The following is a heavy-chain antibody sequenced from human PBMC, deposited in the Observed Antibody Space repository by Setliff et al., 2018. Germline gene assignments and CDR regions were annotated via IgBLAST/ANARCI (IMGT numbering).Heavy chain of an antibody. J-gene: IGHJ4*02. CDR1: GYTFTRYA. CDR2: ISAYNGNT. D-gene: IGHD3-22*01. CDR3: ARRVSYDSSGYPLGY. V-gene: IGHV1-18*01. Sequence: ASVKVSCKASGYTFTRYAISWVRQAPGQGPEWMGWISAYNGNTNYALKLQDRVTMTSDTSTNTVYMDLSSLTSEDTAVYFCARRVSYDSSGYPLGYWGQGTLVTVSS.